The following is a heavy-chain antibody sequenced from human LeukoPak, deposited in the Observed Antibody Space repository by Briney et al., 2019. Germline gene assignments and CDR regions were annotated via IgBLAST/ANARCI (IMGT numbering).Heavy chain of an antibody. CDR2: IRYDGSNK. CDR3: AGVLRFLEWLLSDAFDI. CDR1: GFTFSSYA. D-gene: IGHD3-3*01. V-gene: IGHV3-30*02. J-gene: IGHJ3*02. Sequence: GGSLRLSCAASGFTFSSYAMSWVRQAPGKGLEWVAFIRYDGSNKYYADSVKGRFTISRDNSKNTLYLQMNSLRAEDTAVYYCAGVLRFLEWLLSDAFDIWGQGTMVTVSS.